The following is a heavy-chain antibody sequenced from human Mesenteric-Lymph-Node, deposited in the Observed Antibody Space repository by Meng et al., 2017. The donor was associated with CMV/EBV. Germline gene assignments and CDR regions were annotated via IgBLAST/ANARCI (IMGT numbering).Heavy chain of an antibody. D-gene: IGHD1-26*01. CDR1: GFTFSSYW. CDR2: IKQDGSEK. CDR3: ARVIATPYFYYGMDV. Sequence: GGSLRLSCAASGFTFSSYWMSWVRQAPGKGLEWVANIKQDGSEKYYVDSVKGRFTISRDNAKNSLYLQMNSLRAEDTALYYCARVIATPYFYYGMDVWGQGTTVTVSS. V-gene: IGHV3-7*03. J-gene: IGHJ6*02.